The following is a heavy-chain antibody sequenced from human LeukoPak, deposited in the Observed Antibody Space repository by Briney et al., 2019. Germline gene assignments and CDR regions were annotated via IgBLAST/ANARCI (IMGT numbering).Heavy chain of an antibody. J-gene: IGHJ4*02. Sequence: SETLSLTCTVSGGSLSSSSYHWGWIRQSPGKGLEWIGSIYYSGSTYYNPSLKSRITISVDSSKNQFSLKLRSVTAADTAVYYCARHGTGHFDSSGYYYQFDYWGQGTLVTVSS. D-gene: IGHD3-22*01. CDR2: IYYSGST. CDR3: ARHGTGHFDSSGYYYQFDY. CDR1: GGSLSSSSYH. V-gene: IGHV4-39*01.